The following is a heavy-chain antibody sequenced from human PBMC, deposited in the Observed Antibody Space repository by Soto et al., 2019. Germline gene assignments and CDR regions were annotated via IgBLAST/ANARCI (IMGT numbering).Heavy chain of an antibody. D-gene: IGHD3-9*01. Sequence: QGLEWMGWISAYNGNTNYAQKLQGRVTMTTDTSTSTAYMELRSLRSDDTAVYYCARVVHLTGYLISGYLFDPWGQGSLVTVSS. J-gene: IGHJ5*02. CDR2: ISAYNGNT. CDR3: ARVVHLTGYLISGYLFDP. V-gene: IGHV1-18*01.